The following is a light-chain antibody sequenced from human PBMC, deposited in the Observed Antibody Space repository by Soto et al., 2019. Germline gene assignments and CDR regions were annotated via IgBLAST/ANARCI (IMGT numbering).Light chain of an antibody. CDR2: LNSDGSH. CDR3: QTWGSGIHVV. Sequence: QLVLTQSPSASASLGASVKLTCTLSSGHSSYAIAWHQQQPEKGPRYLMRLNSDGSHSKGDGIPDRFSGSSSGAERYLTISHLQSETKADYYCQTWGSGIHVVFGGGTKLTVL. J-gene: IGLJ2*01. CDR1: SGHSSYA. V-gene: IGLV4-69*01.